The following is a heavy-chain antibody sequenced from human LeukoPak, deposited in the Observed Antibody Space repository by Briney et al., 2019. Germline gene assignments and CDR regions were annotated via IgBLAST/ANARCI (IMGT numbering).Heavy chain of an antibody. CDR3: ARVHGDYPYYYYYMDV. V-gene: IGHV3-15*01. CDR1: GFTFSKAW. J-gene: IGHJ6*03. Sequence: PGGSLRLSCVASGFTFSKAWMSWARQAPGRGLEWVGRIKENAVGATRDYAAPVKGRFTISRDNSKNTLYLHMNSLRAEDTAVYYCARVHGDYPYYYYYMDVWGKGTTVTISS. D-gene: IGHD4-17*01. CDR2: IKENAVGATR.